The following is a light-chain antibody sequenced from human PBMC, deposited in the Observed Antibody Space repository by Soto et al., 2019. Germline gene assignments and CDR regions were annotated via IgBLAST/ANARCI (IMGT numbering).Light chain of an antibody. CDR2: GAS. CDR1: QSVSSS. CDR3: QQYNNWPRT. V-gene: IGKV3-15*01. J-gene: IGKJ2*01. Sequence: EIVMTQSPVTLSVSPGERATLSCRASQSVSSSLAWFQQKPGQAPRLLIYGASTRATGIPARFSGSGSGTEFALTISSLQSEDFAVYCCQQYNNWPRTFGQGTKLEMK.